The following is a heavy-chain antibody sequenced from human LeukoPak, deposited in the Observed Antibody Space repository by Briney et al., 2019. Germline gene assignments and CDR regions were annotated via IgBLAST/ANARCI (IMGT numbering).Heavy chain of an antibody. V-gene: IGHV3-30*04. CDR2: ISYDGSNK. CDR3: ARDAADYYYGMDV. Sequence: GGSLRLSCAASGFTFSSYAMHWVRQAPGKGLEWVAVISYDGSNKYYADSVKGRFTISRDNSKNTLYLQMNSLRAEDTAVYYCARDAADYYYGMDVWAKGPRSPSPQ. J-gene: IGHJ6*04. D-gene: IGHD6-25*01. CDR1: GFTFSSYA.